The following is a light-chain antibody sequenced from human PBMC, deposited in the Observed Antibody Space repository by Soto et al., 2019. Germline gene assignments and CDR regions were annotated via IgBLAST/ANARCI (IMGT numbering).Light chain of an antibody. CDR1: SSNIGAGYD. V-gene: IGLV1-40*01. CDR2: GNS. CDR3: QSYDTSLRGSV. Sequence: QSVLTQPPSVSGAPGQRVTISCTGSSSNIGAGYDVHWYQQLPGTAPKVFIYGNSNRPSGVPDRFSGSKSGTSASLAITGLQAEDEADYYCQSYDTSLRGSVFGGGTKVTVL. J-gene: IGLJ2*01.